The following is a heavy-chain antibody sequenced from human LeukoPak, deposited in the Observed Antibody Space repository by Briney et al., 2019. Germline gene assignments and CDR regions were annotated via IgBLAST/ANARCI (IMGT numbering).Heavy chain of an antibody. CDR1: GGSLSGYY. Sequence: PSETLSLTCAVYGGSLSGYYWSWIRQPPGKGLEWIGEINHSGSTNYNPSLKSRVTISVDTSKNHFSLKVTSMTAADTGIYYCSRSLPVAVGAADLWGQGTLVTVSS. J-gene: IGHJ5*02. CDR3: SRSLPVAVGAADL. D-gene: IGHD6-13*01. V-gene: IGHV4-34*01. CDR2: INHSGST.